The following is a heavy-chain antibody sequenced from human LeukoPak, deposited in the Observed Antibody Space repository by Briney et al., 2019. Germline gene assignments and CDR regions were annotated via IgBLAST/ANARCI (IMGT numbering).Heavy chain of an antibody. J-gene: IGHJ4*02. D-gene: IGHD6-13*01. V-gene: IGHV3-30*04. CDR3: AKDRSSSWTFDY. Sequence: PGTSLRLSCEASGFTFSSYALHWVRQAPGKGLEWVAIISYDGSNKYYADSVKGRFTISRDNSKNTLYLQMNSLRAEDTAVYYCAKDRSSSWTFDYWGQGTLVTVSS. CDR2: ISYDGSNK. CDR1: GFTFSSYA.